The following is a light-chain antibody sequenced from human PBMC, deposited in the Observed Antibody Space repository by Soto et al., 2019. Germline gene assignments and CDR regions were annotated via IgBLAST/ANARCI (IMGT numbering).Light chain of an antibody. CDR3: QQHDILPIT. CDR2: AAS. Sequence: EIVMTQSPATLSVSPGERVPLSCTASQSVGNNLAWYKQKSGQAPRLLIYAASTRAAGVPDRFSGGGSGTEFTLTISRLEPEDFALYYCQQHDILPITFGQGTRLEIK. CDR1: QSVGNN. J-gene: IGKJ5*01. V-gene: IGKV3-15*01.